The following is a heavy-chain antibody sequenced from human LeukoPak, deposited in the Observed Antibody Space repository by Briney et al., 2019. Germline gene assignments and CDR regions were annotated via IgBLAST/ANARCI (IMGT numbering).Heavy chain of an antibody. CDR1: GFTFSSYS. V-gene: IGHV3-21*01. J-gene: IGHJ4*02. D-gene: IGHD3-16*01. CDR2: ISSSSSYI. CDR3: ASGGHIDY. Sequence: GGSLRLSCAASGFTFSSYSMNWVRQAPGKGMEWVSSISSSSSYIYYADSVKGRFTISRDNAKNSLYLQMNSLRVEDTAVYYCASGGHIDYCGQGTLVTVSS.